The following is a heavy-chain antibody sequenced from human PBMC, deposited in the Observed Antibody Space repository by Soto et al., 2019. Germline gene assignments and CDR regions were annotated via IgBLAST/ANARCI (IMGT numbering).Heavy chain of an antibody. D-gene: IGHD3-10*02. Sequence: QVQLQESGPGLVKPSETLSLTCTVSGGSISSYYWSWIRQPPGKGLEWIGFIFYSGSTSYNPSLKRLVTITIETSDDQFPLELNSGDAAATGVFYFASMIGDPVLSFDSWGQGTLVAVSS. CDR2: IFYSGST. V-gene: IGHV4-59*01. J-gene: IGHJ5*01. CDR3: ASMIGDPVLSFDS. CDR1: GGSISSYY.